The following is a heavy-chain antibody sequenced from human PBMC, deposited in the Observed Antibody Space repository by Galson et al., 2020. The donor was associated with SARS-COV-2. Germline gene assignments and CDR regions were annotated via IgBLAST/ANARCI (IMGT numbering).Heavy chain of an antibody. V-gene: IGHV1-18*01. Sequence: ASVKVSCKASGFTFTSYGISWVRQAPGQGLEWMGWIRAYNGYTDYAQKLQAKNTMTTDTSTSTAYMELRSLRSADTAVYYCVRDGLTMLSGYPFDYWGQGTLVTVSS. CDR1: GFTFTSYG. J-gene: IGHJ4*02. CDR3: VRDGLTMLSGYPFDY. CDR2: IRAYNGYT. D-gene: IGHD3-10*02.